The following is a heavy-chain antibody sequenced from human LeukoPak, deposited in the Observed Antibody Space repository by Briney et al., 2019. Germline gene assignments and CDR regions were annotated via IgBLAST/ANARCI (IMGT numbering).Heavy chain of an antibody. Sequence: SVKVSCKASGGTFSSYAISWVRQAPGQGLEWMGRIIPIRGIANYAQKFQGRVTITADESTSTAYMELSSPRSEDTAVYYCATDQSSGWLGFDYWGQGTLVTVSS. CDR3: ATDQSSGWLGFDY. D-gene: IGHD6-19*01. V-gene: IGHV1-69*04. CDR2: IIPIRGIA. CDR1: GGTFSSYA. J-gene: IGHJ4*02.